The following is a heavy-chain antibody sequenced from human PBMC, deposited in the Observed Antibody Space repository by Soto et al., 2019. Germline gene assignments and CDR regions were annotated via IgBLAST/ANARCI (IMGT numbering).Heavy chain of an antibody. CDR2: VYYRGRS. Sequence: PSETLSLTCTVSGGSVSNSNYYWGWIRQSPRKGLEWIGSVYYRGRSYSKSSVKSRVTISVDTSKNQVSLRVRSVTVAETAMYYCVRVVEAATRHTDFDSWGQGIVVTVSS. CDR3: VRVVEAATRHTDFDS. J-gene: IGHJ4*02. CDR1: GGSVSNSNYY. V-gene: IGHV4-39*01. D-gene: IGHD2-15*01.